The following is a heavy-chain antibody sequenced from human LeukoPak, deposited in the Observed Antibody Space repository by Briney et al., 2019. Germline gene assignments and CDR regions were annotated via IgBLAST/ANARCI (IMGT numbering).Heavy chain of an antibody. CDR1: GFTFSSYW. Sequence: GGSLRLSCAASGFTFSSYWMSWVRQAPERGLEWVANIKQDGSEKYYVDSVKGRFTISRDNAKNSLYLQMNSLRVEDTAVYYCARDRSRWYYWGQGTLVTVSS. CDR2: IKQDGSEK. D-gene: IGHD4-23*01. J-gene: IGHJ4*02. CDR3: ARDRSRWYY. V-gene: IGHV3-7*03.